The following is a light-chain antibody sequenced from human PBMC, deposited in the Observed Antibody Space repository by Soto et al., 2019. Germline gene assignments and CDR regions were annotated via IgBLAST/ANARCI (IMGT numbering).Light chain of an antibody. V-gene: IGKV3-15*01. Sequence: EIVMTQSPATLSVSPGERATLSCRASQSVSSKLAWYQQKPGQGPRLLIYGASTRATGIPARFSGSGSGTEFTLTISRLQSEDFVVYCCQHYSTWLWTFGQGTKVEIK. J-gene: IGKJ1*01. CDR1: QSVSSK. CDR2: GAS. CDR3: QHYSTWLWT.